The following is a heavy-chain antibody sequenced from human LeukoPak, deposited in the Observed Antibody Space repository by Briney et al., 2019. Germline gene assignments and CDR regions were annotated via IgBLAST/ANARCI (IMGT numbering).Heavy chain of an antibody. CDR2: IIPILGIA. J-gene: IGHJ6*02. Sequence: GASVKVSCKASGGTFSSYAICWVRQAPGQGLEWMGRIIPILGIANYAQKFQGRVTITADKSTSTAYMELSSPRSEDTAVYYCARVYWDDSYYYYGMDVWGQGTTVTVSS. CDR3: ARVYWDDSYYYYGMDV. CDR1: GGTFSSYA. V-gene: IGHV1-69*04. D-gene: IGHD2-8*02.